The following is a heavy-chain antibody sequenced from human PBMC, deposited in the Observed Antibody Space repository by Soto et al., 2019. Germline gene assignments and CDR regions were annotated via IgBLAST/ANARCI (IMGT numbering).Heavy chain of an antibody. Sequence: GGSLRLSCAASGFTFSSYAMNWVRQAPGKGLEWVSGISGSGGYTYYPESVQGRFTISRDNSKNTLYLQMNSLRVEDTAIYYCAKVRSGGDCHDCWGQGALVTVSS. D-gene: IGHD2-21*02. CDR3: AKVRSGGDCHDC. V-gene: IGHV3-23*01. CDR1: GFTFSSYA. J-gene: IGHJ4*02. CDR2: ISGSGGYT.